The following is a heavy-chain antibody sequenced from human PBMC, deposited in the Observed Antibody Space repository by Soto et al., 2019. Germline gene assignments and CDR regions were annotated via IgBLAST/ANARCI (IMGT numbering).Heavy chain of an antibody. Sequence: SQTLSLTCDISGDSVSSNSAAWNWIRPSPSRGLEWLGRTYYRSKWYNDYAVSVKSRITINPDTSKNQFSLQLNSVTPEDTAVYYCARGVYCSSTSCANYYYYYGMDVWGQGTTVTVSS. D-gene: IGHD2-2*01. CDR1: GDSVSSNSAA. V-gene: IGHV6-1*01. CDR3: ARGVYCSSTSCANYYYYYGMDV. J-gene: IGHJ6*02. CDR2: TYYRSKWYN.